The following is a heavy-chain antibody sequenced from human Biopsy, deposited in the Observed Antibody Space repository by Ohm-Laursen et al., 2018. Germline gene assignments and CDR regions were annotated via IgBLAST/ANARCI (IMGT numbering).Heavy chain of an antibody. CDR2: ITDSSGTI. Sequence: SLRLSCSASGFTFNRHEMNWARQAPGKGLEWVSYITDSSGTIYYADSVKGRFTISRDNAKNSLYLQMNSLRAEDTAVYYCTRLAYYYYYGMDVWGQGTTVTVSS. V-gene: IGHV3-48*03. CDR1: GFTFNRHE. D-gene: IGHD2-21*01. J-gene: IGHJ6*02. CDR3: TRLAYYYYYGMDV.